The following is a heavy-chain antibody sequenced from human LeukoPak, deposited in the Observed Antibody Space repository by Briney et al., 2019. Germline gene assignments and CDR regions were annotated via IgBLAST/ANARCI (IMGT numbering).Heavy chain of an antibody. V-gene: IGHV4-59*08. J-gene: IGHJ5*02. CDR1: DGPISNYY. CDR3: ARNSAVAASRSWFDP. CDR2: AYYSGST. D-gene: IGHD6-19*01. Sequence: SETLSLTCSVFDGPISNYYWSWIRHPPGKGLEWIGYAYYSGSTTYNPSLESRVTISVDTSKNQFSLKLTAVTAADTAVYYCARNSAVAASRSWFDPWGQGTLVTVSS.